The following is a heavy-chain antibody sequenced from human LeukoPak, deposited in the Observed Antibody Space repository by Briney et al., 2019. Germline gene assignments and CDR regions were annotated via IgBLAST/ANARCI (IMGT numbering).Heavy chain of an antibody. CDR1: GFSFSSYA. J-gene: IGHJ4*02. CDR3: AKGAAAGTLFDY. CDR2: ISYDGSNK. Sequence: GGSLRLSCAGSGFSFSSYAMSWLRQAPGKGLEWVAVISYDGSNKYYADSVKGRFTISRDNSKNTLYLQMNSLRAEDTAVYYCAKGAAAGTLFDYWGQGTLVTVSS. D-gene: IGHD6-13*01. V-gene: IGHV3-30*18.